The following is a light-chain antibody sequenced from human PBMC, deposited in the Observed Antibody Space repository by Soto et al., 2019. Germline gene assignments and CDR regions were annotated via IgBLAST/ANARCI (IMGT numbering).Light chain of an antibody. V-gene: IGLV2-11*01. Sequence: QSALTQPPSVSGSPGQSVTISCTGTSSDVGAYDYVSWYQQHPGKAPKLMIYDVSKRPSGVPDRFSGSKSGNTASLTTSGLQAEDEADYYCCSYAGSYASDYVFGAGTKVTVL. CDR3: CSYAGSYASDYV. CDR2: DVS. CDR1: SSDVGAYDY. J-gene: IGLJ1*01.